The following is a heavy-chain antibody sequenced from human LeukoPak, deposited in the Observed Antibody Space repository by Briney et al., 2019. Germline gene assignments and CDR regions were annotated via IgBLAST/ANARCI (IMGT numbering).Heavy chain of an antibody. D-gene: IGHD2-2*01. CDR3: ARVVGCSSTSCYVGEYYYYGMDV. J-gene: IGHJ6*02. V-gene: IGHV3-21*01. CDR1: GFTFSSYS. Sequence: PVGSLRLSCAASGFTFSSYSMNWVRQAPGKGLEWVSSISSSSSYIYYADSVKGRFTISRDNAKNSLYLQMNSLRAEDTAVYYCARVVGCSSTSCYVGEYYYYGMDVWGQGTTVTVSS. CDR2: ISSSSSYI.